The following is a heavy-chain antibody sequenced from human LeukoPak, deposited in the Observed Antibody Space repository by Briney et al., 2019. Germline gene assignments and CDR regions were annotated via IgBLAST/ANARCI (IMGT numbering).Heavy chain of an antibody. Sequence: GASVKVSCKASGYTFTGYYIHWVRQAPGQGLEWMGWINPTSFGTKYEQKFQGRVTMTRDTSISTDYMELSDLRSDDTAVYYCASVDYYDSSGYLPAGWGQGTLVTVSS. CDR1: GYTFTGYY. V-gene: IGHV1-2*02. J-gene: IGHJ4*02. CDR3: ASVDYYDSSGYLPAG. CDR2: INPTSFGT. D-gene: IGHD3-22*01.